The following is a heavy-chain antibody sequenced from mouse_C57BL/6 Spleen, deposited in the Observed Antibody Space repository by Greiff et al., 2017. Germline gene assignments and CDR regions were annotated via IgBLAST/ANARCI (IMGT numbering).Heavy chain of an antibody. J-gene: IGHJ2*01. D-gene: IGHD2-1*01. Sequence: EVQLQQSGAELVRPGASVKLSRTASGCNIKDYYMHWVKQRPEQGLEWIGRIDPEDGDTEYAPKLQGKATMTEDPSSNTAYLQLSSLTSEDTAVYYCISYGKGTVDYWGQGTTLTVSS. CDR1: GCNIKDYY. V-gene: IGHV14-1*01. CDR2: IDPEDGDT. CDR3: ISYGKGTVDY.